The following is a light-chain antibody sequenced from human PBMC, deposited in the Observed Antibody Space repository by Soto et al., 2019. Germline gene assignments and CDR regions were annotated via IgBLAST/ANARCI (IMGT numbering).Light chain of an antibody. V-gene: IGLV2-11*01. CDR1: SSDVGNYNY. CDR3: QSYDISLSGVV. CDR2: DVS. Sequence: QSALTQPRSVSGSPGQSVTISCTGTSSDVGNYNYVSWYQQHPGKAPKLMIYDVSKRPSGVPDRFSGSKSGTSASLAITGLQAEDEAEYYCQSYDISLSGVVFGGGTKVTVL. J-gene: IGLJ2*01.